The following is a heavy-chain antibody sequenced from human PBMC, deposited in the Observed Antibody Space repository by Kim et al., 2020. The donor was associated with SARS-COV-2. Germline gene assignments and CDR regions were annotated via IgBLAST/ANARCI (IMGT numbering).Heavy chain of an antibody. CDR1: GFTSGRYA. D-gene: IGHD2-2*02. CDR3: TKGDCDSSTCYTADC. Sequence: GGSLRLSCAASGFTSGRYAMSWVRQTPGKGLEWVSSVSGSGVNTHYADSVKGRFTISRDNSKNTLYLQMSSLRVEDTAVYYCTKGDCDSSTCYTADCWG. J-gene: IGHJ4*01. V-gene: IGHV3-23*01. CDR2: VSGSGVNT.